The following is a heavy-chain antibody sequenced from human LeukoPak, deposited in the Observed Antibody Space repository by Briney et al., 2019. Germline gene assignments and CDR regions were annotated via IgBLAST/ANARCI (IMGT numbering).Heavy chain of an antibody. Sequence: PGGSLRLSCAASGFTFSSYEMNWVRQAPGKGLEWIGEIYHSGSTNYNPSLKSRVTISVDTSKNQFSLKLSSVTAADTAVYYCARGRGAAAGTRSKYYYYMDVWGKGTTVTVSS. J-gene: IGHJ6*03. CDR1: GFTFSSYE. V-gene: IGHV4-34*01. CDR3: ARGRGAAAGTRSKYYYYMDV. CDR2: IYHSGST. D-gene: IGHD6-13*01.